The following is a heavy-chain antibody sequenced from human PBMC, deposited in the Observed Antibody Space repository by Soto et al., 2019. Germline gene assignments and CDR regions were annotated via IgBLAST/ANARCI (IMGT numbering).Heavy chain of an antibody. CDR2: IISILGTA. D-gene: IGHD2-2*01. Sequence: QVQLVQSGAEVKKPGSSVKVSCKASGGTFSSYAISWVRQAPGQGLEWMGGIISILGTANYAQKFQGRVTITADESTSTAYMERSSLRSEDTAVYYCARHVPAAGYYYGMDVWGQGTTVTVSS. CDR1: GGTFSSYA. J-gene: IGHJ6*02. V-gene: IGHV1-69*12. CDR3: ARHVPAAGYYYGMDV.